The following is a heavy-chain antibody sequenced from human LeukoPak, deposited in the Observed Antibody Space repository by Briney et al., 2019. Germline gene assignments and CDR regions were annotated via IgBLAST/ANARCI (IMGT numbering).Heavy chain of an antibody. CDR1: GGSISSSSYY. Sequence: SETLSLTCTISGGSISSSSYYWGWIRQPPGKGLEWIGSIYYSGSTYYNPSLKSRVTISVDTSKNQFSLKLSSVTAADTAVYYCARHGVGRGGDFDYWGQGTLVTVSS. J-gene: IGHJ4*02. V-gene: IGHV4-39*01. D-gene: IGHD3-10*01. CDR3: ARHGVGRGGDFDY. CDR2: IYYSGST.